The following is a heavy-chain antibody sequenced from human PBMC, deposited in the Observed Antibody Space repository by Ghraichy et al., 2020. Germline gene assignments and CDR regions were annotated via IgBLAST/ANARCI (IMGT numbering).Heavy chain of an antibody. D-gene: IGHD6-19*01. V-gene: IGHV3-15*01. CDR3: TTDIPLQWLTNFDY. CDR2: IKSKTDGGTT. J-gene: IGHJ4*02. CDR1: GFTFSNAW. Sequence: GGSLRLSCAASGFTFSNAWMSWVRQAPGKGLEWVGRIKSKTDGGTTDYAAPVKGRFTISRDDSKNTLYLQMNSLKTEDTAVYYCTTDIPLQWLTNFDYWGQGTLVTVSS.